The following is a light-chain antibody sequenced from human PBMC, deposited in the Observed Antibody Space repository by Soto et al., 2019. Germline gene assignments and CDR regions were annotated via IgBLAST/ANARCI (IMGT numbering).Light chain of an antibody. CDR1: SSDVGGYNY. CDR3: SSYTSSSTPL. V-gene: IGLV2-14*01. Sequence: QSALTQPASVSGSPGQSITISCTGTSSDVGGYNYVSWYQQHPGKAPKLMIYEVSNRPSGVSNRFSGSKSGNTASLTISGHQAEDEADYYCSSYTSSSTPLFGGGTKVTVL. J-gene: IGLJ2*01. CDR2: EVS.